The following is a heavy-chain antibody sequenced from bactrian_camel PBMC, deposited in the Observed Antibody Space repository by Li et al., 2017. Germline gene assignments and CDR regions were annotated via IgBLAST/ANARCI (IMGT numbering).Heavy chain of an antibody. CDR3: AAGERGWYGPRFENYKY. V-gene: IGHV3S55*01. D-gene: IGHD6*01. CDR1: QSQDDTYATDS. CDR2: IDPDGST. J-gene: IGHJ4*01. Sequence: HVQLVESGGGSVQAGGSLRLSCAISQSQDDTYATDSMAWFRQAPGKEREGVAAIDPDGSTVYADSVKGRFTVSRDGAKGTLYLQMNSLKPEDSAMYYCAAGERGWYGPRFENYKYWGQGTQVTVS.